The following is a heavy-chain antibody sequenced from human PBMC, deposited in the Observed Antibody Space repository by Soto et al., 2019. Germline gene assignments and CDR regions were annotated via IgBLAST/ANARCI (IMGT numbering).Heavy chain of an antibody. V-gene: IGHV1-18*01. CDR1: GYTFTSYG. Sequence: SVKVSCKASGYTFTSYGISWVRQAPGQGLEWMGWISAYNGNTNYAQKLQGRVTMTTGTSTSTAYMELRSLRSDDTAVYYCARDLGIAAAGTDYYYGMDVWGQGTTVTVSS. J-gene: IGHJ6*02. D-gene: IGHD6-13*01. CDR3: ARDLGIAAAGTDYYYGMDV. CDR2: ISAYNGNT.